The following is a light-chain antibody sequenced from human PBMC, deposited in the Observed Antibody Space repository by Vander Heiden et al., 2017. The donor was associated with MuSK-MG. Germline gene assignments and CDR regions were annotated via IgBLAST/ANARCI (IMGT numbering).Light chain of an antibody. CDR3: QQYGSSP. Sequence: EIVLTQSPGTLSLSPGERATLSCRASQRVSSSYLAWYQQKPGQAPRLLIYGASSRATGIPDRCSGSGSGTDFTLTSSRLDPEDFAVYYCQQYGSSPFGGGTKVEIK. CDR2: GAS. CDR1: QRVSSSY. V-gene: IGKV3-20*01. J-gene: IGKJ4*02.